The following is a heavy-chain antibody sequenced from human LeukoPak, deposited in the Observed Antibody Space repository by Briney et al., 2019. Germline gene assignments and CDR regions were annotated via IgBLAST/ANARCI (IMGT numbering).Heavy chain of an antibody. Sequence: GASVKISCKVSGYTFTDYYMHWVQQAPGKGLEWMGLVDPEDGETIYAEKFQGRVTITADTSTDTAHMELSSLRSEDTAVYYCALNYGDYYYYMDVWGEGTTVTVSS. CDR1: GYTFTDYY. D-gene: IGHD4-17*01. J-gene: IGHJ6*03. CDR2: VDPEDGET. CDR3: ALNYGDYYYYMDV. V-gene: IGHV1-69-2*01.